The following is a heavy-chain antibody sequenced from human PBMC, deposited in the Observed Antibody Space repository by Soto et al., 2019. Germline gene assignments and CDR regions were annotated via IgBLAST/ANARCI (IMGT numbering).Heavy chain of an antibody. CDR2: IHDRGTT. CDR1: GDSMSDYF. J-gene: IGHJ4*02. D-gene: IGHD6-19*01. V-gene: IGHV4-59*08. CDR3: ATTARTAVTGTVFHY. Sequence: QVQLQESGPGLVKPSETLSLTCTVSGDSMSDYFWSWIRQPPGKGPEWIGYIHDRGTTKYNPSLKSRVTITPDTSKSQFPLKLNSVTAADTAVYYCATTARTAVTGTVFHYWGQGTLVTVSS.